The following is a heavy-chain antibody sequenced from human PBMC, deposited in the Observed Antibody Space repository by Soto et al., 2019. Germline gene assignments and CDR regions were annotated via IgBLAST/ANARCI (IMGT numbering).Heavy chain of an antibody. CDR3: ARTYDDSGPNSGGYGFDI. Sequence: SETLSLTCGVYGGSFSGYSWRWIRQPPGKGLEWIGEVNHSGSTNYNPSLKSRVTISVDTSKNQFSLKLSSVTAADTALYYCARTYDDSGPNSGGYGFDIWGQGTMVTGSS. J-gene: IGHJ3*02. V-gene: IGHV4-34*01. CDR2: VNHSGST. D-gene: IGHD3-22*01. CDR1: GGSFSGYS.